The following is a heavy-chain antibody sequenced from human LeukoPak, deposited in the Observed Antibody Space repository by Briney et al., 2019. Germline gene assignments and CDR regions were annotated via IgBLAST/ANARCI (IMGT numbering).Heavy chain of an antibody. CDR1: GYSLSELF. CDR2: FDPEDGEP. V-gene: IGHV1-24*01. CDR3: ATEKDELLDS. J-gene: IGHJ5*01. Sequence: ASVQVPCKVSGYSLSELFTHWVRQAPGKGLEWMGGFDPEDGEPMYAQKFQGRVTMTEDTSTDTAYMELRSLRSEDTAVYYCATEKDELLDSWGQGTLVTVSS. D-gene: IGHD1-1*01.